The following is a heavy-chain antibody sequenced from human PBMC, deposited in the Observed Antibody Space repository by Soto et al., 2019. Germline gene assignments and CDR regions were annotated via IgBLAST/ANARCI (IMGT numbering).Heavy chain of an antibody. CDR3: ARDSLESIVVVVAATPEIYYYYGMDV. V-gene: IGHV1-69*13. CDR1: GGTFSSYA. D-gene: IGHD2-15*01. Sequence: SVKVSCKASGGTFSSYAISWVRQAPGQGLEWMGGIIPIFGTANYAQKFQGRVTITADESTSTAYMELSSLRSEDTAVYYCARDSLESIVVVVAATPEIYYYYGMDVWGQGTTVTVSS. J-gene: IGHJ6*02. CDR2: IIPIFGTA.